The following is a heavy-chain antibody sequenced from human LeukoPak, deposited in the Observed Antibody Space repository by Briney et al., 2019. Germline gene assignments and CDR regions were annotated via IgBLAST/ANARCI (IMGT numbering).Heavy chain of an antibody. CDR3: AKELPTVIYAFDI. CDR2: IRYDGSNK. CDR1: GFTFSSYG. J-gene: IGHJ3*02. Sequence: PVGSLRLSCAASGFTFSSYGMHWVRQAPGKGLEWVAFIRYDGSNKYYADSVKGRFTISRDNSKNTLYLQMNSLRAEDTAVYYCAKELPTVIYAFDIWGQGTMVTVSS. V-gene: IGHV3-30*02. D-gene: IGHD4-17*01.